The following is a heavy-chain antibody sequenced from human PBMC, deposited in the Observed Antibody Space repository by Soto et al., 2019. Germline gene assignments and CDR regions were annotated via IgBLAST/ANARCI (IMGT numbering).Heavy chain of an antibody. V-gene: IGHV3-33*05. J-gene: IGHJ4*02. Sequence: PGGSLRLSCAASGFTFSGYGMLWGRQPPGKGLECVAGIQYDGTKDFYADSVKGRFTISRDNSKNTLYLQMDSLRAEDTAVYYCTRDRWIAASISSFDYWGQGTLVTVSS. CDR3: TRDRWIAASISSFDY. CDR2: IQYDGTKD. CDR1: GFTFSGYG. D-gene: IGHD5-12*01.